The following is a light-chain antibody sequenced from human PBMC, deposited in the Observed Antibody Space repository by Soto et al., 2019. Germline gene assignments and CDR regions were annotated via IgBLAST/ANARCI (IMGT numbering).Light chain of an antibody. Sequence: EIVLTQSPATLSLSPGERATLSCRASPSVTNYLAWYQQKPGQAPRLLIFDASHRASGIPPRFSGSGSGTDFTLTISSLEPEDFAVYYCQQYDSSPRTFGQGTKVDIK. V-gene: IGKV3-11*01. CDR2: DAS. CDR1: PSVTNY. J-gene: IGKJ1*01. CDR3: QQYDSSPRT.